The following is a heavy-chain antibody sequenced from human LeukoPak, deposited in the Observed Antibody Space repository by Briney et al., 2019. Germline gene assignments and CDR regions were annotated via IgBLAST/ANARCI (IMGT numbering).Heavy chain of an antibody. Sequence: PGGSLRLSCAASGSTFSSHWMSWIRQAPGKGLEWVANINQDGSEKYYVDSVKGRFTISRDNAKNSLYLQMSSLRAEDTAVYYCARAVYGYFDFWGQGTLLTVSS. CDR2: INQDGSEK. V-gene: IGHV3-7*04. D-gene: IGHD3-10*01. CDR3: ARAVYGYFDF. CDR1: GSTFSSHW. J-gene: IGHJ4*02.